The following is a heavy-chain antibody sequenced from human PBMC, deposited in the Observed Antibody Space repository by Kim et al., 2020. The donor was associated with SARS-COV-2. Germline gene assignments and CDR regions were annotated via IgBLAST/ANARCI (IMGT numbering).Heavy chain of an antibody. D-gene: IGHD3-10*01. V-gene: IGHV3-9*01. CDR1: GFTFEDYA. CDR3: AKERRFGESMAIDY. CDR2: ISWNSGSI. J-gene: IGHJ4*02. Sequence: GGSLRLSCAASGFTFEDYAMHWVRQAPGKGLEWVSGISWNSGSIGYADSVKGRFTISRDNTKNSLYLQMNSLRAEDTALYYCAKERRFGESMAIDYWGQGTLVTVSS.